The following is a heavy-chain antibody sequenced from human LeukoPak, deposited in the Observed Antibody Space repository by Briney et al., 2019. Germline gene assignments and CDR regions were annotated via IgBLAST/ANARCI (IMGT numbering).Heavy chain of an antibody. CDR2: VRFDGSNK. CDR1: GFTFSDYY. J-gene: IGHJ4*02. V-gene: IGHV3-30*02. D-gene: IGHD3-22*01. Sequence: GGSLRLSCAASGFTFSDYYMSWIRQAPGKGLEWVAFVRFDGSNKYYADSVKGRFTISRDNSKNTLYLQMNSLRAEDTAVYHCAKGPPRYYDSSGLTYFDYWGQGTLVTVSS. CDR3: AKGPPRYYDSSGLTYFDY.